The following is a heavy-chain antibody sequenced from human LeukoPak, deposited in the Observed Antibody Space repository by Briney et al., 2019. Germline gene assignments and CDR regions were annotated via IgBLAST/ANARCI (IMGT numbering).Heavy chain of an antibody. CDR1: GFTFSTYW. CDR3: ARDSSGYQ. Sequence: GGSLRLSCAASGFTFSTYWMSWVRQAPGKGLEWVANIKEDGSEKYYGDSVKGRFTISRDNAKNSLYLQMNSLRAKDTAVYYCARDSSGYQWGQGTLVTVSS. CDR2: IKEDGSEK. J-gene: IGHJ4*02. V-gene: IGHV3-7*01. D-gene: IGHD3-22*01.